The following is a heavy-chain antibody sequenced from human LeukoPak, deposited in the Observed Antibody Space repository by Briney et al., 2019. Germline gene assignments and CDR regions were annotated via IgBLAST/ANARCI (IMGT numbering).Heavy chain of an antibody. J-gene: IGHJ4*02. Sequence: PGGSLRLSCAASGFTFSSYWVSWVRQAPGEGLEWVANIKQDGSEKYYVDSVKGRFTISRDNAKNSLYLQMNSLRAEDTAVYYCARTLEQQLVPGYFDHWGQGTLVTVSS. CDR2: IKQDGSEK. CDR3: ARTLEQQLVPGYFDH. CDR1: GFTFSSYW. D-gene: IGHD6-13*01. V-gene: IGHV3-7*01.